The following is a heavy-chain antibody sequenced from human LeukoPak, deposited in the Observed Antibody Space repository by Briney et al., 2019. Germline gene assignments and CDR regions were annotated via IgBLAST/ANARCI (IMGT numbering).Heavy chain of an antibody. J-gene: IGHJ4*02. D-gene: IGHD3-10*01. Sequence: SETLSLTCTVSGGSVSSGSYYWSWIRQPPGKGLEWIGYIYYSGSTNYNPSLKSRVTISVDTSKNQFSLKLSSVTAADTAVYYCARDRRRYYGSGSPPPAYYFDYWGQGTLVTVSS. CDR1: GGSVSSGSYY. CDR3: ARDRRRYYGSGSPPPAYYFDY. CDR2: IYYSGST. V-gene: IGHV4-61*01.